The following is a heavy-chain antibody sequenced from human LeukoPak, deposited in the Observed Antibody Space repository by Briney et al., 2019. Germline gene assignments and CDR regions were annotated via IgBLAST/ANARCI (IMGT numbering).Heavy chain of an antibody. Sequence: PSETLSLTCTVSGGSISSYYWSWIRQPPGKGLEWIGYIYYNETTNYNPSLKSRVTILVDTSKSQFSLKLSSVTAADTAVYYCARAGRKDSSGSYYWFDPWGQGTLVTVSS. CDR3: ARAGRKDSSGSYYWFDP. CDR2: IYYNETT. CDR1: GGSISSYY. V-gene: IGHV4-59*01. D-gene: IGHD3-22*01. J-gene: IGHJ5*02.